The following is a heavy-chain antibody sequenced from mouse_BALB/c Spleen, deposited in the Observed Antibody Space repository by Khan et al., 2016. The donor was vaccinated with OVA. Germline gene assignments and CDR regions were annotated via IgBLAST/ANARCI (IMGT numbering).Heavy chain of an antibody. J-gene: IGHJ3*01. CDR3: TRLGTTGWFAY. D-gene: IGHD2-13*01. CDR1: GYSFTSYY. CDR2: IDPFNGGT. V-gene: IGHV1S135*01. Sequence: VQLKQSGPELMKPGASVKISCKASGYSFTSYYIHWVKQSHGPSLEWIGYIDPFNGGTNYNQKFKGKATLTVDKSSSTAYMHLSSLTSEDSAVYYCTRLGTTGWFAYWGQGTLVTVSA.